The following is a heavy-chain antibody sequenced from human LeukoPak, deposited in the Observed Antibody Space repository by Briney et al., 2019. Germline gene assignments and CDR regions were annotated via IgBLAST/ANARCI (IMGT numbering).Heavy chain of an antibody. V-gene: IGHV4-59*12. CDR3: ARASQVYYFEN. J-gene: IGHJ4*02. CDR2: IYSSGST. CDR1: GDSIRSYY. Sequence: SETLSLTCTVSGDSIRSYYWSWIQQPPGKGLEWIGYIYSSGSTDCNPSLKSRVTISVDTSKRQFSLKLSAVTAADTAVYYCARASQVYYFENWGQGTLVTVSS.